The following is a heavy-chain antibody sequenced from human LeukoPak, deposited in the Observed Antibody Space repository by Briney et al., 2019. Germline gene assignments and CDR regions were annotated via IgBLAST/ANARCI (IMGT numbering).Heavy chain of an antibody. J-gene: IGHJ4*02. CDR2: ISAYNGNT. CDR1: GYTFTSYG. V-gene: IGHV1-18*01. CDR3: ARDLGYCSSTSCYAYFDY. Sequence: ASVKVSCKASGYTFTSYGISWVRQAPGQGLEWMGWISAYNGNTNYAQKLQGRVTMTTDTSTSTVYMELRSLRSDDTAVYYCARDLGYCSSTSCYAYFDYWGQGTLVTVSS. D-gene: IGHD2-2*01.